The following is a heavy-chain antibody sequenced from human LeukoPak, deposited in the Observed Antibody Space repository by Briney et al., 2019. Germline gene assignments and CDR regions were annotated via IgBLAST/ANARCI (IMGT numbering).Heavy chain of an antibody. V-gene: IGHV3-7*03. CDR3: AKDIKGSSGWYGEWFDP. Sequence: GGSLRLSCAASGFTFNNYWMSWVRQAPGKGLEWVANIKQDGNEKYYVDSVKARFTISRDNAKNSLDLQMNSLRAEDTALYYCAKDIKGSSGWYGEWFDPWGQGTLVTVSS. D-gene: IGHD6-19*01. CDR1: GFTFNNYW. CDR2: IKQDGNEK. J-gene: IGHJ5*02.